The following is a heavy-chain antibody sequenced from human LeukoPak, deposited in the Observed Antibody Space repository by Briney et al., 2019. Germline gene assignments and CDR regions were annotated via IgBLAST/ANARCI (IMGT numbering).Heavy chain of an antibody. CDR1: GFSFSSYE. J-gene: IGHJ4*02. Sequence: GGSLRLSCTASGFSFSSYEMNCVRQAPGKGLEWVSHISSSGRTMYYADSVKGRFTISRDNAKNSLYLQMNSLRAEDTAVYYCARLESLCRNGVCYGGWGQGILVTVST. CDR2: ISSSGRTM. CDR3: ARLESLCRNGVCYGG. D-gene: IGHD2-8*01. V-gene: IGHV3-48*03.